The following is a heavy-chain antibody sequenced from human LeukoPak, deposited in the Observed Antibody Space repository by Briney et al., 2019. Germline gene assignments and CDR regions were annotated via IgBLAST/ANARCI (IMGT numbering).Heavy chain of an antibody. D-gene: IGHD1-26*01. Sequence: GGSLRLSCEASGFTFSSYWTSWVRQAPGKGLEWVANIRDDGGEIYYVDSVKGRFTISRDNAKSSLFLQMNSLRAEDAAVYYCARDKPRGSYYGSIFDSWGQGTLVTVSS. J-gene: IGHJ4*02. CDR1: GFTFSSYW. V-gene: IGHV3-7*01. CDR3: ARDKPRGSYYGSIFDS. CDR2: IRDDGGEI.